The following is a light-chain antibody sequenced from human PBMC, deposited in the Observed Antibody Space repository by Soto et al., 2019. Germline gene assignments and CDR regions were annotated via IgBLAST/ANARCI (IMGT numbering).Light chain of an antibody. CDR1: SSDVGGYNY. CDR2: EVT. J-gene: IGLJ1*01. V-gene: IGLV2-14*01. Sequence: QSALTQPASVSGSPGQSITISCSGTSSDVGGYNYVSWFQQHPDKAPKVIIYEVTNRPSGVSNRFSGSKSGNTASLTISGLQAEDEADYYCSSYTSSSPYVFGTGTKVTVL. CDR3: SSYTSSSPYV.